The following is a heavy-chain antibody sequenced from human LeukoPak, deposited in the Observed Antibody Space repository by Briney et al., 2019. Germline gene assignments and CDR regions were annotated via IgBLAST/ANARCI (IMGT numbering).Heavy chain of an antibody. V-gene: IGHV3-23*01. J-gene: IGHJ4*02. CDR3: AKDQGWSGYSGYFDY. Sequence: PGGSLRLSCAASGFTFSSYAMSWVRQAPGKGLEWVSAISGSGGSTYYADSVKGRFTISRDNSKNTLYLQMNSLRAEDTAVYYCAKDQGWSGYSGYFDYWGQGTLVTVSS. CDR2: ISGSGGST. D-gene: IGHD3-3*01. CDR1: GFTFSSYA.